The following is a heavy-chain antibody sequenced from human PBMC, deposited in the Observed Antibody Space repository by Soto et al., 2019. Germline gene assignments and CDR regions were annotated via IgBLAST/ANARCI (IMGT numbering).Heavy chain of an antibody. CDR3: TRAGASDWNYVSTSA. Sequence: QLVQSGAEVKKPGASVTVSCMASGYPFTTSGFNWVRQAPGQGLAWMGWISAKSGNTNYAQKHQGRVTMTTDTSTSTGYMEQKSLTSDDTAIYYCTRAGASDWNYVSTSAWGQGTLVTVSS. D-gene: IGHD1-7*01. V-gene: IGHV1-18*04. CDR2: ISAKSGNT. J-gene: IGHJ4*02. CDR1: GYPFTTSG.